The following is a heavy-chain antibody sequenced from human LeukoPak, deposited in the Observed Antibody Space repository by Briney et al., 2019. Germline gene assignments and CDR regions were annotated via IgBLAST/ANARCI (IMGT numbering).Heavy chain of an antibody. J-gene: IGHJ4*02. Sequence: GASVKVSCKASGYTFTSYGISWVRQAPGQGLEWMGGIIPIFGTANYAQKFQGRVTITADESTSTAYMELSSLRSEDTAVYYCAQTGSYYGSGSFSLDYWGQGTLVTVSS. CDR3: AQTGSYYGSGSFSLDY. CDR1: GYTFTSYG. CDR2: IIPIFGTA. V-gene: IGHV1-69*13. D-gene: IGHD3-10*01.